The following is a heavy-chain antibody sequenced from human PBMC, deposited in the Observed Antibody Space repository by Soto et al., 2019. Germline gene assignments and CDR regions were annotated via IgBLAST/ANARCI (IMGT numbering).Heavy chain of an antibody. CDR1: GFTFSSYG. J-gene: IGHJ3*02. Sequence: PGGSLRLSCAASGFTFSSYGMHWVRQAPGKGLEWVAVISYDGSNKYYADSVKGRFTISRDNSKNTLYLQMNSLRAEDTAVYYCAKVVSYDSRAYAFDIWGQGTMVTLSS. CDR3: AKVVSYDSRAYAFDI. D-gene: IGHD3-22*01. CDR2: ISYDGSNK. V-gene: IGHV3-30*18.